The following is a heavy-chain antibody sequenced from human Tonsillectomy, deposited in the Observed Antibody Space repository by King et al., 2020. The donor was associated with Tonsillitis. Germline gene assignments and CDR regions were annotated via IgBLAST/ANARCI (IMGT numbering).Heavy chain of an antibody. J-gene: IGHJ3*02. D-gene: IGHD3-22*01. V-gene: IGHV1-18*04. CDR2: ISAYNGNT. CDR1: GYTFTSYG. CDR3: ARAQTYYYDSSGYYHDAFDI. Sequence: QLVQSGAEVKKPGASVKVSCKASGYTFTSYGISWVRRAPGQGLEWMGWISAYNGNTNYAQKLQGRVTMTTDTSTSTAYMELRSLRSDDTAVYYCARAQTYYYDSSGYYHDAFDIRGQGTMVTVSS.